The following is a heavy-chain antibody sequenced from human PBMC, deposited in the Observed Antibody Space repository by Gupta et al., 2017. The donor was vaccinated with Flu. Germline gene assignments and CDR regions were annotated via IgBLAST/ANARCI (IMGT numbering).Heavy chain of an antibody. CDR3: ARGESVVTAIPAATGSYYGMDV. V-gene: IGHV4-31*02. D-gene: IGHD2-21*02. CDR2: IYYTGNT. Sequence: LEWIGYIYYTGNTYYRLSLKSRVTISVDTSKNQFSLELRSVTAADTAVYYCARGESVVTAIPAATGSYYGMDVWGQGTTVAVSS. J-gene: IGHJ6*02.